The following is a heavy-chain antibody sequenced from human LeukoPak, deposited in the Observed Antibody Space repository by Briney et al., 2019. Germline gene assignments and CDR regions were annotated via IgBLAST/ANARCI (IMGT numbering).Heavy chain of an antibody. CDR2: ISGSGGST. D-gene: IGHD3-3*01. Sequence: QSGGSLRLSCAAPGFTFSSYAMSWVRQAPGKGLEWVSAISGSGGSTYYADSVKGRFTISRDNSKNTLYLQMNSLRAEDTAVYYCAKDLRAYFWSGYYKGGWFDPWGQGTLVTVSS. V-gene: IGHV3-23*01. J-gene: IGHJ5*02. CDR3: AKDLRAYFWSGYYKGGWFDP. CDR1: GFTFSSYA.